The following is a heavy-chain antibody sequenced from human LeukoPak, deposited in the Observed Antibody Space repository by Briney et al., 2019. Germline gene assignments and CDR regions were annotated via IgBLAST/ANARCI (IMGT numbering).Heavy chain of an antibody. Sequence: GGSLRLSCAASGFTFSSYAMSWVRQAPGKGLEWVSAISGSGGSTYYADSVKGRFTISRDNSKNTLYQQMNSLRAEDTAVYYCAKMEAYDFWSGYYTPNFDYWGQGTLVTVSS. V-gene: IGHV3-23*01. J-gene: IGHJ4*02. D-gene: IGHD3-3*01. CDR2: ISGSGGST. CDR1: GFTFSSYA. CDR3: AKMEAYDFWSGYYTPNFDY.